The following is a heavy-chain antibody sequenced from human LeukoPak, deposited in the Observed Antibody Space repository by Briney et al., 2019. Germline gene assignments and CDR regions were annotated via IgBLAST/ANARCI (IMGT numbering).Heavy chain of an antibody. CDR1: GGSISSGDYY. J-gene: IGHJ4*02. CDR3: ARRYYYGSGSPEY. CDR2: IYYDGNT. Sequence: SETLSLTCTVSGGSISSGDYYWSRQPPGKGLEWIGNIYYDGNTRYNPSLKSRVTISVDRSKNQFSLKLSSVTAADTAVYYCARRYYYGSGSPEYWGQGSLVTVSS. V-gene: IGHV4-39*01. D-gene: IGHD3-10*01.